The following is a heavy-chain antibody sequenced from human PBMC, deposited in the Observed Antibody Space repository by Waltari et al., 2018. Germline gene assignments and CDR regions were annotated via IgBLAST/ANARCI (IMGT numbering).Heavy chain of an antibody. Sequence: QVQLVQSGAEVKKPGASVKVSCKASGYTFTGYYMHWVRQAPGQGLEWMGWINPNSGGTNYAQKVQGRGTMTRDTSISTAYMELSRLRSDDTAVYYCARGVNPTYDFWSGSVGDYWGQGTLVTVSS. CDR1: GYTFTGYY. D-gene: IGHD3-3*01. CDR2: INPNSGGT. J-gene: IGHJ4*02. V-gene: IGHV1-2*02. CDR3: ARGVNPTYDFWSGSVGDY.